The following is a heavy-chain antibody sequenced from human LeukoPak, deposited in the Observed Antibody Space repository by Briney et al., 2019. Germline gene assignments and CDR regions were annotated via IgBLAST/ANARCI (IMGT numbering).Heavy chain of an antibody. CDR1: GGSISSYY. Sequence: PSETLSLTCTVSGGSISSYYWSWIRQPPGKGLEWIGYIYYSGSTNYNPSLKSRVTISVDTSKNQFSLKLSSVTAADTAVYYCARSIAAAGFWGQGTLVTVSS. CDR3: ARSIAAAGF. J-gene: IGHJ4*02. D-gene: IGHD6-13*01. V-gene: IGHV4-59*08. CDR2: IYYSGST.